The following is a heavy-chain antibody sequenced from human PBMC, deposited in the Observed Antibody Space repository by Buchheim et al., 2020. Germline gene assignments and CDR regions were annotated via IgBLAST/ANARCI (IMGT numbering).Heavy chain of an antibody. Sequence: QVQLVQSGAEVKKPGASVKVSCKASGYTFTSYYMHWVRQAPGQGLEWMGIINPSGGSTSYAKRFQGRVTMTRDTSTSTVYMELSSLRSEDTAVYYCARDPRTTVTTNDWYFDLWGRGTL. V-gene: IGHV1-46*03. CDR1: GYTFTSYY. D-gene: IGHD4-17*01. CDR2: INPSGGST. CDR3: ARDPRTTVTTNDWYFDL. J-gene: IGHJ2*01.